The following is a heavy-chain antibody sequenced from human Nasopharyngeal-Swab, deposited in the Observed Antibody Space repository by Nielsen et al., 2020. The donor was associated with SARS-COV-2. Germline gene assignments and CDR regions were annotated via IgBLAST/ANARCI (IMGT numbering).Heavy chain of an antibody. CDR2: IYHSGST. J-gene: IGHJ5*02. D-gene: IGHD5-18*01. CDR1: GGSISSSNW. Sequence: SETLSLTCAVSGGSISSSNWWSWVRQPPGKGLEWIGEIYHSGSTNYNPSLKSRVTISVDTSKNQFSLKLSSVTAADTAVYYCARRGYSYGSFGPWGQGTLVTVSS. CDR3: ARRGYSYGSFGP. V-gene: IGHV4-4*02.